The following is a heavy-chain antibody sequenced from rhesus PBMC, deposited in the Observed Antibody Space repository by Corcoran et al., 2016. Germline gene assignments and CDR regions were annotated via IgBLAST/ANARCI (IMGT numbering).Heavy chain of an antibody. CDR2: IKRKADGETA. CDR3: TTAWYSVIY. J-gene: IGHJ4*01. D-gene: IGHD6-25*01. V-gene: IGHV3-30*02. CDR1: GFPFSNSW. Sequence: EVQLVESGAGLVQPGGSLRLSWAASGFPFSNSWRSCVRQAPGKGQECVARIKRKADGETADYAASVKGRFTISREDSKNTLYLQMNSLKTEDTAVYYCTTAWYSVIYWGQGVLVTVSS.